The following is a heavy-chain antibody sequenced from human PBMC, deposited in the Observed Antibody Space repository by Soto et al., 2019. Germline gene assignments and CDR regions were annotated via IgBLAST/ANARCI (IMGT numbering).Heavy chain of an antibody. CDR1: GVTFRNYA. V-gene: IGHV1-69*06. J-gene: IGHJ3*02. CDR3: ARGAYSSDAFDI. D-gene: IGHD4-4*01. CDR2: IIPIFGTV. Sequence: QVQLVQSGAEVKKPGSSGKVSCKASGVTFRNYAINWVRQAPGQGLEWMGGIIPIFGTVNYAQNFQGRVTIMAVKSTSTAYMELSNLRSEDTAVYFCARGAYSSDAFDIWGQGTMVTVSS.